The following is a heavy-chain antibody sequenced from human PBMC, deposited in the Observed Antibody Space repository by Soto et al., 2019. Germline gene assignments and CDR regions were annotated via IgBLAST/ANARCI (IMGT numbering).Heavy chain of an antibody. D-gene: IGHD2-15*01. CDR3: ARSGCSGGSCYSYYFDY. CDR2: ISAYNGNT. V-gene: IGHV1-18*01. Sequence: ASVKVSCKASGYTFTSYGISWVRQAPGQGLEWMGWISAYNGNTNYAQKLQGRVTMTTDTSTSTAYMELRSLRSDDTAVYFCARSGCSGGSCYSYYFDYWGQGTLVTVSS. J-gene: IGHJ4*02. CDR1: GYTFTSYG.